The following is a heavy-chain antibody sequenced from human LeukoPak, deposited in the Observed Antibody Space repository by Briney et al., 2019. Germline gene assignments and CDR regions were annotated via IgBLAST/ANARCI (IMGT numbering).Heavy chain of an antibody. V-gene: IGHV4-34*01. CDR2: INHSGST. CDR1: GGSFSGYY. D-gene: IGHD3-22*01. J-gene: IGHJ4*02. Sequence: SETLSLTCAVYGGSFSGYYWSWIRQPPGKGLEWIGEINHSGSTNYNPSLKSRVTISVDTSKNQFSLKLSSVTAADTAVYYCARELGSGYPYSYFDYWGQGTLVTVSS. CDR3: ARELGSGYPYSYFDY.